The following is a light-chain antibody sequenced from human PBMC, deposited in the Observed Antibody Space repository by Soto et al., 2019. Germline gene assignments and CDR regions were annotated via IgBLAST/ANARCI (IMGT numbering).Light chain of an antibody. CDR2: GNS. CDR1: SSNIGAGYV. V-gene: IGLV1-40*01. J-gene: IGLJ3*02. Sequence: QSALTQPPSVSGTPGQRVTISCTGSSSNIGAGYVVHWYQQLPGTAPRLLISGNSNRPSGVPDRFSGSKSGTSGSLAITGLQAEDYADDYCQSYDSSLSGWVFGGGTKVTVL. CDR3: QSYDSSLSGWV.